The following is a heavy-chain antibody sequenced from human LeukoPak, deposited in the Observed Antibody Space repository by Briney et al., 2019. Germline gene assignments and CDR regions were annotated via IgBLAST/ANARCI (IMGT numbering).Heavy chain of an antibody. CDR3: ARDGDGAFDI. J-gene: IGHJ3*02. Sequence: GGSLRLSCAASGFTFSSNYMSWVRQAPGRGLEWVSVIYSGGSTYYSDSVKGRFTISRDNSKNTLYLQMNSLRAEDTAVYYCARDGDGAFDIWGQGTMVTVSS. V-gene: IGHV3-53*01. D-gene: IGHD7-27*01. CDR2: IYSGGST. CDR1: GFTFSSNY.